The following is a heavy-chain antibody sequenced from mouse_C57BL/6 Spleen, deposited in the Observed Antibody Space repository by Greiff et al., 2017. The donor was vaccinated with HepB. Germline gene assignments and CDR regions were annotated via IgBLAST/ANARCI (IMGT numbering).Heavy chain of an antibody. J-gene: IGHJ4*01. V-gene: IGHV5-12*01. Sequence: DVHLVESGGGLVQPGGSLKLSCAASGFTFSDYYMYWVRQTPEKRLEWVAYISNGGGSTYYPDTVKGRFTISRDNAKNTLYLQMSRLKSADTAMYYCARHPPANYDYAMDYWGQGTSVTVSS. CDR3: ARHPPANYDYAMDY. CDR1: GFTFSDYY. CDR2: ISNGGGST. D-gene: IGHD2-1*01.